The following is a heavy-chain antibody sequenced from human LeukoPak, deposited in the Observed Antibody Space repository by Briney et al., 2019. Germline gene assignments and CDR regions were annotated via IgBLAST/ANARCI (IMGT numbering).Heavy chain of an antibody. CDR1: GYTFTGYY. J-gene: IGHJ1*01. Sequence: ASVKVSCKASGYTFTGYYMHWVRQAPGQGLEWMGWIGPNSGGTNYAQKLQGRVTMTTGTSTSTAYMELRSLRSDDTAVYYCARASSSWYLSGYFQHWGQGTLVTVSS. D-gene: IGHD6-13*01. CDR2: IGPNSGGT. CDR3: ARASSSWYLSGYFQH. V-gene: IGHV1-2*02.